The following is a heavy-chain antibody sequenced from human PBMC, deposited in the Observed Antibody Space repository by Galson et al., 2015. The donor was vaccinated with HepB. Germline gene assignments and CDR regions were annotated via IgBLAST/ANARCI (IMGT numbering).Heavy chain of an antibody. Sequence: SLRLSCAASGFTVTTTYMSWVRQASGKGLEWVSIIGTDGTIHHADSVRGKFTISRDSSENTLYLQMNNLRTEDTAVYNCAKGRRFILDVWGQGTTVTVSS. V-gene: IGHV3-66*01. CDR1: GFTVTTTY. CDR3: AKGRRFILDV. CDR2: IGTDGTI. J-gene: IGHJ6*02. D-gene: IGHD2-15*01.